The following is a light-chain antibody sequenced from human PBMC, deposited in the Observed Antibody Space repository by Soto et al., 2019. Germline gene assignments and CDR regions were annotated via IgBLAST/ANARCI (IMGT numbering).Light chain of an antibody. CDR3: RSYITSHTRQIV. CDR2: DVS. Sequence: QSVLTQPASVSGSPGQSITISCTGTSSDVGGYNYVSWYQQHPGKAPKFMIYDVSNRPSGVSNRFSGSKSGNTASLTISGLQAEDDADYYCRSYITSHTRQIVFVTWRKVTIL. CDR1: SSDVGGYNY. V-gene: IGLV2-14*01. J-gene: IGLJ1*01.